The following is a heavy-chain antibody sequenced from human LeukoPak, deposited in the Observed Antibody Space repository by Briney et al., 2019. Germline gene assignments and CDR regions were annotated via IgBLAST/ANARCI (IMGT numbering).Heavy chain of an antibody. CDR1: GASISSAAYY. Sequence: PSETLSLTCTVSGASISSAAYYWSWIRQHPGKGLEWVGSIPYSGTTYYNPSLKGRISISMDTSQNRFSLRLSSVPVADTAVYYCAGGSVILEWLSSVFDYWGQGTLVTVSS. CDR2: IPYSGTT. J-gene: IGHJ4*02. CDR3: AGGSVILEWLSSVFDY. D-gene: IGHD3-3*01. V-gene: IGHV4-31*03.